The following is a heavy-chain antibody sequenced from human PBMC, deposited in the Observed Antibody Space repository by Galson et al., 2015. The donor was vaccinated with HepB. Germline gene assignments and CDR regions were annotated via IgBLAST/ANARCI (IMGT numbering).Heavy chain of an antibody. CDR2: ISYDGSYK. Sequence: SLRLSCAASGFTFSRYAMHWVRQAPGKGLEWVAVISYDGSYKDYADSVKGRFTISRDNSKNSLYLQMNSLRAEDTAVYYCVRSELLHCSGTSCNTGWFDPWGQGTLVTVSS. CDR1: GFTFSRYA. V-gene: IGHV3-30-3*01. J-gene: IGHJ5*02. D-gene: IGHD2-2*01. CDR3: VRSELLHCSGTSCNTGWFDP.